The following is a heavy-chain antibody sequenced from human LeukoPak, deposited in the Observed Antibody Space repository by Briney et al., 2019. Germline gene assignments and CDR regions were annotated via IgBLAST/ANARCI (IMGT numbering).Heavy chain of an antibody. Sequence: PSETLSLTCTVSGGSISSYYWSWIRQPPGKGLEWIEYIYYSGSTNYNPSLKSRVTISVDASKNQFSLKLSSVTAADTAVYYCARGRAWYMDYWGQGTLVTVSS. CDR1: GGSISSYY. D-gene: IGHD6-19*01. J-gene: IGHJ4*02. CDR3: ARGRAWYMDY. CDR2: IYYSGST. V-gene: IGHV4-59*01.